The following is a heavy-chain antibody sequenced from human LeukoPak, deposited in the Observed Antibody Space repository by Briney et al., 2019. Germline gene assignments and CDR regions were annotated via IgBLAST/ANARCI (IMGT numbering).Heavy chain of an antibody. D-gene: IGHD3-10*01. CDR3: ARGLHRGAVYYYMDV. CDR1: GGTFSSYA. Sequence: ASVKVSCKASGGTFSSYAISWVRQAPGQGLEWMGGIIPIFGTANYAQKFQGRVTITRNTSISTAYMELSSLRSEDTAVYYCARGLHRGAVYYYMDVWGKGTTVTVSS. V-gene: IGHV1-69*05. J-gene: IGHJ6*03. CDR2: IIPIFGTA.